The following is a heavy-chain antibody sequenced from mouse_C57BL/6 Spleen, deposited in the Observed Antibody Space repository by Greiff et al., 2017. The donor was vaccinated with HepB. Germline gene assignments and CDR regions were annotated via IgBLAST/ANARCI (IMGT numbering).Heavy chain of an antibody. V-gene: IGHV1-26*01. J-gene: IGHJ4*01. CDR2: INPNNGGT. Sequence: EVQLQQSGPELVKPGASVKISCKASGYTFTDYYMNWVKQSHGKSLEWIGDINPNNGGTSYNQKFKGKATLTVDTSSSTAYMELRSLTSEDSAVYYCATYDYDGLYAMDYWGQGTSVTVSS. CDR1: GYTFTDYY. D-gene: IGHD2-4*01. CDR3: ATYDYDGLYAMDY.